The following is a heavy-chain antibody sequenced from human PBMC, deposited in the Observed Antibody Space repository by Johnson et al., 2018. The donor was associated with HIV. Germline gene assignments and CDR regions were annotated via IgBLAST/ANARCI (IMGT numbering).Heavy chain of an antibody. J-gene: IGHJ3*02. Sequence: QVQLVESGGGVVQPGRSLRLSCAASRFTFSSYAMHWVRQAPGKGLEWVAVISYDGSKTYYADSVKGRFTISRDNSKNTLYLQMNSLRAEDTAVYYCARDSGYEDHDGFDIWGQGTMVTVSS. CDR1: RFTFSSYA. CDR3: ARDSGYEDHDGFDI. CDR2: ISYDGSKT. V-gene: IGHV3-30*04. D-gene: IGHD5-12*01.